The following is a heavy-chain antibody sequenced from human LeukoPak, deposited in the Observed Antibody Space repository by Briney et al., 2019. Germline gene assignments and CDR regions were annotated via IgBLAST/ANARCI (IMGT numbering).Heavy chain of an antibody. CDR2: IPGGGGST. Sequence: GGSLRLSCAASGFTFSSYAMNWVRQAPGKGLEWVSAIPGGGGSTYYADSVKGRFTISRDNSKNTLYLRMNSLRDEDTAVYYCAKDHPDWGSSFQYWGQGTLVTVSS. CDR1: GFTFSSYA. J-gene: IGHJ4*02. V-gene: IGHV3-23*01. CDR3: AKDHPDWGSSFQY. D-gene: IGHD7-27*01.